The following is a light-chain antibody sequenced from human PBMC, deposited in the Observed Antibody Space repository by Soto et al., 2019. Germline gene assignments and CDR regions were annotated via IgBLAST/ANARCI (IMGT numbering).Light chain of an antibody. CDR2: GAS. V-gene: IGKV3-20*01. CDR3: QQYGSSRT. Sequence: EIVLTQSPGTLPVSPGERATLSCRASQSVSSSYLAWYQQKPGQAPRLLIYGASSRATGIPDRFSGSGSGTDFTLTISRLEPEDFAVYYCQQYGSSRTFGQGTKVDI. J-gene: IGKJ1*01. CDR1: QSVSSSY.